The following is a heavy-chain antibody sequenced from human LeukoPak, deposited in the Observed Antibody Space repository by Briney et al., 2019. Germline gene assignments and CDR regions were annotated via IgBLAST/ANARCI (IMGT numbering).Heavy chain of an antibody. CDR2: IYYSGRT. Sequence: SETLSLTCTVSGGSISSYYWGWIRQPPGKGLEWIGTIYYSGRTYYNPSLKSRVTISVDTSKNHFSLKLSSVTAADTAVYYCARDQATIILGYFDYWGQGTLVTVSS. CDR1: GGSISSYY. D-gene: IGHD1-26*01. J-gene: IGHJ4*02. CDR3: ARDQATIILGYFDY. V-gene: IGHV4-39*07.